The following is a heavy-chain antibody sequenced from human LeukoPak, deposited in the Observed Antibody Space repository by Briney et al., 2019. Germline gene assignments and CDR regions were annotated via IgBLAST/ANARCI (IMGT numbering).Heavy chain of an antibody. D-gene: IGHD4/OR15-4a*01. J-gene: IGHJ4*02. V-gene: IGHV4-59*01. CDR2: IYYSGTT. CDR1: GGSISSYY. Sequence: PSETLSLTCTVPGGSISSYYWSWIRQPPGKGLEWIGYIYYSGTTNYTPPLKSRVTILVDTSKNQFSLELSSVTGADTAVYYCARGHYGGHSGEFDYWGQGTLVTVSS. CDR3: ARGHYGGHSGEFDY.